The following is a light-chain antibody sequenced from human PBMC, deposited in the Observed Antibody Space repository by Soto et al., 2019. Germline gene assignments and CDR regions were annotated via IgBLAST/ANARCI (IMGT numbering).Light chain of an antibody. CDR3: QQYNSAPQA. CDR1: QGISNS. J-gene: IGKJ4*01. Sequence: DIQMTHSPASLSASVGDRVTITCRASQGISNSLAWYQQKPGKAPNLLIFSASTLQSGVSSRFSGSGSGTDFTLTISSLQPEDVATYYCQQYNSAPQAFGGGTKVEIK. CDR2: SAS. V-gene: IGKV1-27*01.